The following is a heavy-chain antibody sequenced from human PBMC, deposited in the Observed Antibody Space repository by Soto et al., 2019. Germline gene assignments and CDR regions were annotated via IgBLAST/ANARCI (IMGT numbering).Heavy chain of an antibody. D-gene: IGHD3-16*02. CDR3: ARDSLRGNWFDP. V-gene: IGHV1-69*04. J-gene: IGHJ5*02. CDR1: GGTFSSYP. CDR2: IIPILGIA. Sequence: QVQLVQSGAEVKKPGSSVKVSCKASGGTFSSYPISWVRQAPGQGLEWMGRIIPILGIANYAQKFQGRVTITADKSTSTAYMELSSLRSEDTAVYYCARDSLRGNWFDPWGQGTLVTVSS.